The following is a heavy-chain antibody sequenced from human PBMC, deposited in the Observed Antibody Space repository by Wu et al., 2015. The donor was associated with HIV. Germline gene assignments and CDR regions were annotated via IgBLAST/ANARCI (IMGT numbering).Heavy chain of an antibody. CDR1: GYIFNDFG. J-gene: IGHJ6*03. CDR2: TSAQNGNT. Sequence: VQLFQSGGEVKKPGASVKVACKASGYIFNDFGIHWVRQAPGQGLEWIGWTSAQNGNTNYAPKFQGRVTMTTDVSSSTAHMELRSLRSDDTAFYYCARDTVVTVFGVVPHYHYYYMDVRGKGTTVTVSS. V-gene: IGHV1-18*01. CDR3: ARDTVVTVFGVVPHYHYYYMDV. D-gene: IGHD3-3*01.